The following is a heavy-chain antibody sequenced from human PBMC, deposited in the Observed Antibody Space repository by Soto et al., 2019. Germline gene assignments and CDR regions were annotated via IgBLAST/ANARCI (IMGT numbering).Heavy chain of an antibody. J-gene: IGHJ5*01. V-gene: IGHV1-18*01. CDR1: GYTFTSYG. Sequence: ASVRVSCKASGYTFTSYGISWVRQAPGQGLEWMGWISAYNGNTNYAQKLQGRVTMTRDTSTSTAYMDLRSLRSEDRAVYYCARYFRGGDADRFDSWGQGTLVTVSS. D-gene: IGHD2-21*02. CDR2: ISAYNGNT. CDR3: ARYFRGGDADRFDS.